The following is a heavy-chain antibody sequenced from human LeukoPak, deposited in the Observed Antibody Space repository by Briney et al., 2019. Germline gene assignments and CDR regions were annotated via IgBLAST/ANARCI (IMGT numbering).Heavy chain of an antibody. Sequence: PGGSLRLSCAASGVTLRSYAMSWVRRAPGKGLEWVSSIDGSGYSTYYADSVKGRFTISRDNSKNTLYLQMNSLRAEDTAVYYCARDRGAVGRQYFDYWGQGTLVTVSS. CDR1: GVTLRSYA. CDR3: ARDRGAVGRQYFDY. CDR2: IDGSGYST. D-gene: IGHD3-10*01. J-gene: IGHJ4*02. V-gene: IGHV3-23*01.